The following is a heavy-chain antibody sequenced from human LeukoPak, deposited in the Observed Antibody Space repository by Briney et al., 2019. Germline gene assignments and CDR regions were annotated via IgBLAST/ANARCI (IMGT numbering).Heavy chain of an antibody. J-gene: IGHJ4*02. CDR1: GFTFSSYA. V-gene: IGHV3-30*04. CDR3: AKPAKTDYADY. CDR2: ISYDGSNK. D-gene: IGHD1-14*01. Sequence: GGSLRLSCAASGFTFSSYAMHWVRQAPGKGLEWVAVISYDGSNKYYADSVEGRFTISRDNSKNTLYLQMNSLRAEDTALYYCAKPAKTDYADYWGQGTLVTVSS.